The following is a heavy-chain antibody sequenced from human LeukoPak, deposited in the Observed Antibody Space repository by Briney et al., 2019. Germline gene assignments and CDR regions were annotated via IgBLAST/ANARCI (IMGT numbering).Heavy chain of an antibody. CDR3: ARDRGMVRGVISVYYYYGMDV. V-gene: IGHV4-38-2*02. D-gene: IGHD3-10*01. J-gene: IGHJ6*02. CDR1: GYSISSGYY. Sequence: SETLSLTCTVSGYSISSGYYWGWIRQPPGKGLEWIGYIYHSGSTYYNPSLKSRVTISVDRSKNQFSLKLSSVTAADTAVYYCARDRGMVRGVISVYYYYGMDVWGQGTTVTVSS. CDR2: IYHSGST.